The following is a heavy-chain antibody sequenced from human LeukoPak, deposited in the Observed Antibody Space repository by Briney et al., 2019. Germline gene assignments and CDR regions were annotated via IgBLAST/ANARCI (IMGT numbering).Heavy chain of an antibody. D-gene: IGHD3-9*01. J-gene: IGHJ4*02. Sequence: PGGSLRLSCAASGFTFSSYAMHWVRQAPGKGLEWVAVISYDGSNKYYADSVKGRFTISRDNSKNTLYLQMNSLRAEDTAVYYCAKRGILTGYRYYFDYWGQGTLVTVSS. CDR3: AKRGILTGYRYYFDY. CDR1: GFTFSSYA. V-gene: IGHV3-30-3*02. CDR2: ISYDGSNK.